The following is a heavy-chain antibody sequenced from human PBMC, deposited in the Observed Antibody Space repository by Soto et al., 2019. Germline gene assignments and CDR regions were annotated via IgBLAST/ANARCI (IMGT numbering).Heavy chain of an antibody. CDR3: ARGGIVVVPAANWFDP. V-gene: IGHV1-3*01. CDR1: GYTFTSYA. J-gene: IGHJ5*02. CDR2: INAGNGNT. D-gene: IGHD2-2*01. Sequence: ASVKVSCKASGYTFTSYAMHWVRQAPGQRLEWMGWINAGNGNTKYSQKFQGRVTITRDTSASTAYMELSSLRSEDTAVYYCARGGIVVVPAANWFDPWGQGTLVTVSS.